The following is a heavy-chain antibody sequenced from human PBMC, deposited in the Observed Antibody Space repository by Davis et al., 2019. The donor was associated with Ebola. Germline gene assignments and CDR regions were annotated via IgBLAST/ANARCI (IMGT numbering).Heavy chain of an antibody. CDR2: FDPEDGET. D-gene: IGHD4-11*01. CDR3: ATLRATVTTNYYYYGMDV. CDR1: GYTLTELS. J-gene: IGHJ6*02. V-gene: IGHV1-24*01. Sequence: ASVKVSCKVSGYTLTELSMHWVRQAPGKGLEWMGSFDPEDGETIYAQKFRGRVTMTEDTSTDTAYMELSSLRSEDTAVYYCATLRATVTTNYYYYGMDVWGQGTTVTVSS.